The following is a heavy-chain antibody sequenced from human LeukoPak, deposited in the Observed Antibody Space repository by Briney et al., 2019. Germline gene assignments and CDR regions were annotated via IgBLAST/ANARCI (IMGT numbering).Heavy chain of an antibody. V-gene: IGHV3-15*01. CDR2: IKSKTDGGTT. CDR3: TTDRVSVGAFSSVVI. Sequence: GGSLRLSCAASGFTFSNAWMSWVRQAPGKGLEWVGRIKSKTDGGTTDYAAPVKGRFTISRDDSKNTLYLQMNSLKTEDTAVYYCTTDRVSVGAFSSVVIWGQGTLVTVSS. J-gene: IGHJ4*02. CDR1: GFTFSNAW. D-gene: IGHD1-26*01.